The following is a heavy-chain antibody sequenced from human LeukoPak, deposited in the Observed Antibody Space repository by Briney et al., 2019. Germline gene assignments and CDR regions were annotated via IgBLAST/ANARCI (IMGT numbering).Heavy chain of an antibody. V-gene: IGHV3-23*01. J-gene: IGHJ6*02. CDR1: GFTFSSYA. D-gene: IGHD3-3*01. Sequence: GGSLRLSCAASGFTFSSYAMSWVRQAPGKGLEWVSAISGSGGSTYYADSVKGRFTISRDNSKNTLYLQMNSLRAEDTAVYYCAKEGVHYDFRSGYYKDYYYGMDVWGQGTTVTFSS. CDR3: AKEGVHYDFRSGYYKDYYYGMDV. CDR2: ISGSGGST.